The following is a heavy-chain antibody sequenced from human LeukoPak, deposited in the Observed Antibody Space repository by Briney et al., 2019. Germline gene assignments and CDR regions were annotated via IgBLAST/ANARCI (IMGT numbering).Heavy chain of an antibody. CDR2: ISSSSSTI. V-gene: IGHV3-48*04. CDR3: ARGSGITGTTYLDV. D-gene: IGHD1-7*01. Sequence: GGSLRLSCAASGFTFSSYSMNWVRQAPGKGLEWVSYISSSSSTIYYADSVKGRFTISRDNAKNSLYLQMNSLRAEDTAVYYCARGSGITGTTYLDVWGKGTTVTVSS. CDR1: GFTFSSYS. J-gene: IGHJ6*03.